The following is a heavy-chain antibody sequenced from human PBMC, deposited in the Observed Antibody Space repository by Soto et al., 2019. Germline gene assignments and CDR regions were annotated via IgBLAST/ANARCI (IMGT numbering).Heavy chain of an antibody. Sequence: EVQLVESGGGLVQPGGSLKLSCAASGFTFSDSAMHWVRQASGKGLEWVGRIRSTANNYATAYAASVKGRFTISRDDSKNTAYLQMNSLKTEDTAVYYCTRHSIDCWGQGPLVTVSS. J-gene: IGHJ4*02. CDR1: GFTFSDSA. V-gene: IGHV3-73*01. CDR2: IRSTANNYAT. CDR3: TRHSIDC.